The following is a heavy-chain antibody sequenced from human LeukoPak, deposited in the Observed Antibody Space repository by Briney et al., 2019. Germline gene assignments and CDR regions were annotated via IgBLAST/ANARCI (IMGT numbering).Heavy chain of an antibody. CDR3: ARDPLYGSGSYLLDY. CDR1: GFTFSSYW. V-gene: IGHV3-74*01. Sequence: EGSLRLSCAASGFTFSSYWMHWVRQAPGKGLVWVSRINSDGSSTSYADSVKGRFTISRDNAKNTLYLQMNSLRAEDTAVYYCARDPLYGSGSYLLDYWGQGTLVTVSS. CDR2: INSDGSST. J-gene: IGHJ4*02. D-gene: IGHD3-10*01.